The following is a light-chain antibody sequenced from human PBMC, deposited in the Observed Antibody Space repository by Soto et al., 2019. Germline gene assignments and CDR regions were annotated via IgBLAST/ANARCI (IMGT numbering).Light chain of an antibody. CDR3: QSFDKYLSAVV. Sequence: QSVLTQPPSVSGAPGERVTISCTGSSSDIGAGYRVRWYQQVPGTAPKLLIYDNTNQPSGVSVRFSGSKSGTSASLAISGLQAEDEADYYCQSFDKYLSAVVFGGGTKVTVL. J-gene: IGLJ2*01. CDR2: DNT. V-gene: IGLV1-40*01. CDR1: SSDIGAGYR.